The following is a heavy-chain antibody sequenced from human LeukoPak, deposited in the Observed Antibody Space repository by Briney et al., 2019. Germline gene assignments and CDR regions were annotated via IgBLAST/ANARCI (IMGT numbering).Heavy chain of an antibody. D-gene: IGHD5-18*01. V-gene: IGHV4-38-2*02. Sequence: ASETLSLTRTVSGYSISSGYYWGWIRQPPGKGLEWIGSIYHSGSTYYNPSLKSRVTISVDTSKNQFSLKLSSVTAADTAVYYCARGVSHFRGYSYGYTFDYWGQGTLVTVSS. CDR3: ARGVSHFRGYSYGYTFDY. CDR2: IYHSGST. CDR1: GYSISSGYY. J-gene: IGHJ4*02.